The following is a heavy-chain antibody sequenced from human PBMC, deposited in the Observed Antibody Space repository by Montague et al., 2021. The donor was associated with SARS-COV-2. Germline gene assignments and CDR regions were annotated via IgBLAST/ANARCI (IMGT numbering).Heavy chain of an antibody. D-gene: IGHD1-26*01. CDR3: ARDTMRGSYYADAFDI. J-gene: IGHJ3*02. Sequence: FLSLSFSASGFTFSSYGMHWVRQAPGKGLEWVAVIWYDGSNKYYADSVKGRFTISRDNSKNTLYLQMNSLRAEDTAVYYCARDTMRGSYYADAFDIWGQGTMVTVSS. V-gene: IGHV3-33*01. CDR2: IWYDGSNK. CDR1: GFTFSSYG.